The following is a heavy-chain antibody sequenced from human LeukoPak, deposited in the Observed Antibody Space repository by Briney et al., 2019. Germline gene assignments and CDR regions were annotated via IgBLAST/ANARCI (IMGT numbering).Heavy chain of an antibody. J-gene: IGHJ4*02. CDR2: IHSSGST. V-gene: IGHV4-59*08. CDR3: ARQDNDYPYYFDF. D-gene: IGHD4-11*01. CDR1: GGSISSYY. Sequence: SETLSLTCTVSGGSISSYYWSWLRQPPGKGLEWIAYIHSSGSTNYNPSLKSRVAISVDTSRNHFSLKLSSVTAADTAVYYCARQDNDYPYYFDFWGQGTLVTVSS.